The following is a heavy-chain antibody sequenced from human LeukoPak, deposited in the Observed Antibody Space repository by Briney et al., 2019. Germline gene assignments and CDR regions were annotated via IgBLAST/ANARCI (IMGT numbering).Heavy chain of an antibody. Sequence: ASVKVSCKASGYTFTSYAMHWVRQAPGQRLEWMGWINAGNGNTKYSQKFQGRVTITGDTSASTAYMELSSLRSEDTAVYYCARRGLWAVAGTTNYFDYWGQGTLVTVSS. CDR3: ARRGLWAVAGTTNYFDY. CDR1: GYTFTSYA. J-gene: IGHJ4*02. D-gene: IGHD6-19*01. V-gene: IGHV1-3*01. CDR2: INAGNGNT.